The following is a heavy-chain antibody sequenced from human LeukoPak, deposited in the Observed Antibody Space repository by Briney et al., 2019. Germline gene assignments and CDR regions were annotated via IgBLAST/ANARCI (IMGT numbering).Heavy chain of an antibody. CDR3: ARGPGYYGSGSYDY. V-gene: IGHV4-39*07. CDR2: INHSGST. Sequence: SETLSLTCTVSGGSISSSSYYWGWIRQPPGKGLEWIGEINHSGSTNYNPSLKSRVTISVDTSKNQFSLKLSSVTAADTAVYYCARGPGYYGSGSYDYWGQGTLVTVSS. CDR1: GGSISSSSYY. J-gene: IGHJ4*02. D-gene: IGHD3-10*01.